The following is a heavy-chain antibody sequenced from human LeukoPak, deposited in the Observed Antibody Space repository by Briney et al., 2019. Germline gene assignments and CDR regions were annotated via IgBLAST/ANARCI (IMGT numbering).Heavy chain of an antibody. J-gene: IGHJ4*02. Sequence: GGSLRLSCSATGFTFSTYAMAWVRQAPGKGLEWVSIITGGGGSTNYADSVKGRFTISRDNSKNTLDLQMNSLRAEDTAVYYCATLSVTYYFDYWGQGTLVTVSS. CDR3: ATLSVTYYFDY. CDR2: ITGGGGST. D-gene: IGHD4-17*01. CDR1: GFTFSTYA. V-gene: IGHV3-23*01.